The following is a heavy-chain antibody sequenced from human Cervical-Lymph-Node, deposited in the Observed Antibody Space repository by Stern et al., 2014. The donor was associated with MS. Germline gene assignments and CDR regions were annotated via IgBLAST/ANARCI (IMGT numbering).Heavy chain of an antibody. CDR1: GFSFSNAW. CDR3: TTDGHCGSDCFS. J-gene: IGHJ5*01. V-gene: IGHV3-15*04. D-gene: IGHD2-21*02. Sequence: EVQLVESGGGLVKPGGSLRLSCAGSGFSFSNAWMSWVRQAPGKGLEWVGRIESKIDGETTDYAAPVKGRFTISRDDSKNTLYLQMNSLKTEDTAVYYCTTDGHCGSDCFSCGQGTPVTVSS. CDR2: IESKIDGETT.